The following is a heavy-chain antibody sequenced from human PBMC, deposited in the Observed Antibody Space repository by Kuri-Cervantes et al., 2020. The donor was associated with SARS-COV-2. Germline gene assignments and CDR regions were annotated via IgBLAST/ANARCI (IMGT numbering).Heavy chain of an antibody. CDR2: IYYGGTT. V-gene: IGHV4-30-4*08. D-gene: IGHD2-15*01. Sequence: SETLSLTCTVSGGSISSRDYCWSWIRQPPGEGLEWMGYIYYGGTTYYRPSLKSRLAMSLDTPNNQFSLRLSSVTAADTAVYYCAREYCSGGSCSPFSYYYMDVWGNGTTVTVSS. CDR3: AREYCSGGSCSPFSYYYMDV. CDR1: GGSISSRDYC. J-gene: IGHJ6*03.